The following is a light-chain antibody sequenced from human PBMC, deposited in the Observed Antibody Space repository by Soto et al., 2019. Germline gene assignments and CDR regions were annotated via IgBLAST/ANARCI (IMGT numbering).Light chain of an antibody. CDR3: QQRSNWAT. Sequence: EIVLTQSPATLCLSPGERATLSCRASQSVSRNLAWYQQKPGQAPRLLIYVASNRATGIPARFSGSGSVTDFTLTISSLEPEDFAVYYCQQRSNWATFGPGTKVDIK. CDR1: QSVSRN. CDR2: VAS. J-gene: IGKJ3*01. V-gene: IGKV3-11*01.